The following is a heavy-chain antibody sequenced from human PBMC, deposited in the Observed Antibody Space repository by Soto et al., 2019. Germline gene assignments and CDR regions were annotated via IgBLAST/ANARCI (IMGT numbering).Heavy chain of an antibody. J-gene: IGHJ4*02. V-gene: IGHV4-30-4*01. Sequence: SETLSLTCTVSGGSISSGDYYWSWIRQPPGKGLEWIGYIYYSGSTYYNPSLKSRVTISVDTSKNQFSLKLSSVTAADTDVYYCARFIWFGELSIWGQGTLVTVSS. CDR2: IYYSGST. CDR1: GGSISSGDYY. CDR3: ARFIWFGELSI. D-gene: IGHD3-10*01.